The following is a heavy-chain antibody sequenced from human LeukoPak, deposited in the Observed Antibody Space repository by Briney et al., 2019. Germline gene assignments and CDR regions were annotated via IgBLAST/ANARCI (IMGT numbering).Heavy chain of an antibody. J-gene: IGHJ4*02. V-gene: IGHV3-64D*06. CDR2: VSGNGGST. CDR1: GFTFSRYG. CDR3: VKASCSGGICYLDY. Sequence: GGSLRLSCSASGFTFSRYGMFWVRQAPGKGLEYVSDVSGNGGSTDYADSVEGRFTISRDNSKNTLYLQMSSLRAEDTAVYYCVKASCSGGICYLDYWGQGTLVTVSS. D-gene: IGHD2-15*01.